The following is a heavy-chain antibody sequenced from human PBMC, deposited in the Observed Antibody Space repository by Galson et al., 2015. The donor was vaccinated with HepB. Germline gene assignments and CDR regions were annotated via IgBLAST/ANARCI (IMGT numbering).Heavy chain of an antibody. CDR1: GGPININSYY. Sequence: ETLSLTCSVSGGPININSYYWGWIRQSPGKGLAWIGSAYNSSIAFYSASLTSRVAMSVDPSKSQFSLNVSFVTAADTAIYHCARQRANTWEFDSWGQGTLVTVSS. J-gene: IGHJ4*02. CDR3: ARQRANTWEFDS. CDR2: AYNSSIA. V-gene: IGHV4-39*01. D-gene: IGHD1-26*01.